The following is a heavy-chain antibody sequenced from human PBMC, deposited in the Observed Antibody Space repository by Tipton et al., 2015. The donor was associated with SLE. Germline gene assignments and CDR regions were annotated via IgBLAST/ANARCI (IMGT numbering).Heavy chain of an antibody. CDR2: VFYSGNT. CDR1: GGSISTTDHY. Sequence: LRLSCSVSGGSISTTDHYWGWIRQPPGKGLEWIGSVFYSGNTYYNESLQSRVTILIDTSKNHFSLKLYSVTAADTAVYYCAREDSSSWFYTRFDPWGQGTLVTVSS. V-gene: IGHV4-39*07. CDR3: AREDSSSWFYTRFDP. J-gene: IGHJ5*02. D-gene: IGHD2-2*02.